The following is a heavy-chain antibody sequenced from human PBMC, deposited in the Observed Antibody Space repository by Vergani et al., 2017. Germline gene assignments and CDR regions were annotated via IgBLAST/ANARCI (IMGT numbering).Heavy chain of an antibody. V-gene: IGHV4-59*01. CDR3: ARAALWGLTDV. Sequence: QVQLQESGPGLVKPSETLSLTCTVSGGSISSYYWSWIRQPPGKGLEWIGYIYYSGSTNYNPSLKSRVTISVDTSKNQFSLKLSSVTAADTAVYYCARAALWGLTDVWGQGTTVTVSS. D-gene: IGHD3-16*01. CDR2: IYYSGST. CDR1: GGSISSYY. J-gene: IGHJ6*02.